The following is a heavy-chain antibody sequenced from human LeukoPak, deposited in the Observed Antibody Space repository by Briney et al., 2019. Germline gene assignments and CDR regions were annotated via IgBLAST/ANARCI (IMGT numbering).Heavy chain of an antibody. CDR2: INHSGST. D-gene: IGHD1-26*01. Sequence: PSETLSLTCAVYGGSFSGYYWSWIRQPPGKGLEWIGEINHSGSTNYNPSLKSRVTISVDTSKNQFSLKLSSVTAADTAVYYCARELGGATYPLDYWGQGTLVTVSS. CDR1: GGSFSGYY. J-gene: IGHJ4*02. CDR3: ARELGGATYPLDY. V-gene: IGHV4-34*01.